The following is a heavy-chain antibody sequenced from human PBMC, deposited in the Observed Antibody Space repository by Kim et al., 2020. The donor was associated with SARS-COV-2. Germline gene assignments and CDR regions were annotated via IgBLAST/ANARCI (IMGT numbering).Heavy chain of an antibody. Sequence: GGSLRLSCAASGFSFSIYGMSWVRQAPGKGLEWVSAISDSGDTTFYADSVQGRFTISRDNSKNTAYLQMNSLRAEDPAVYYCAYFSVGAYEAFFLFWGQG. CDR3: AYFSVGAYEAFFLF. D-gene: IGHD3-3*01. CDR1: GFSFSIYG. J-gene: IGHJ1*01. V-gene: IGHV3-23*01. CDR2: ISDSGDTT.